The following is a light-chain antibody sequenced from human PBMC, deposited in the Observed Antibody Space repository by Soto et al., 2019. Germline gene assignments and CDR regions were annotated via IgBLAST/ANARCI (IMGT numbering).Light chain of an antibody. CDR2: DAS. J-gene: IGKJ1*01. V-gene: IGKV1-33*01. CDR1: QDISNY. Sequence: DIQMTQSPSSLSASVGDRVTITCQASQDISNYLNGYQQRPGKAPKLVIYDASKLDTGVPSRFSGSGSGTDFTFIISSLQPXXXXXXXXXXXXXLPWTFGQGTNVEI. CDR3: XXXXXLPWT.